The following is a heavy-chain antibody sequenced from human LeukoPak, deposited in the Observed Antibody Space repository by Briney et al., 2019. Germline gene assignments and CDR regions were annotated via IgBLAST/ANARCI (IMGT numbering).Heavy chain of an antibody. Sequence: SETLSLTCTVSGGSISSYYWSWIRQPPGKGLGWIGYIYYSGSTNYNPSLKSRVTISVDTSKNQFSLKLSSVTAADTAVYYCARGRGGWSYFDYWGQGTLVTVSS. CDR1: GGSISSYY. J-gene: IGHJ4*02. V-gene: IGHV4-59*01. CDR3: ARGRGGWSYFDY. CDR2: IYYSGST. D-gene: IGHD6-19*01.